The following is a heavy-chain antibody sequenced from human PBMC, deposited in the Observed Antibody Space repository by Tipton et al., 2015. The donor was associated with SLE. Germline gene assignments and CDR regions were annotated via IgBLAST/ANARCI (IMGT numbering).Heavy chain of an antibody. CDR2: IRYDGSDI. J-gene: IGHJ4*02. V-gene: IGHV3-30*02. Sequence: GSLRLSCAASGFTFSSYGMHWVRQAPGKGLEWVTFIRYDGSDIYYADSVKGRFTISRDNSKNTLYLQMNSLKTEDTAVYYCTSTLYDYINWGQGTLVTVSS. D-gene: IGHD3-16*01. CDR1: GFTFSSYG. CDR3: TSTLYDYIN.